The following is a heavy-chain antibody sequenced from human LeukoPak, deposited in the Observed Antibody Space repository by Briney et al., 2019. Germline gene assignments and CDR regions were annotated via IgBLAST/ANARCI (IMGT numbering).Heavy chain of an antibody. V-gene: IGHV3-74*03. J-gene: IGHJ4*02. CDR1: GVTFSSYW. D-gene: IGHD3-22*01. Sequence: GGSLRLSCAASGVTFSSYWMHWVRQAPGKGLVWVSRINSDGSRTMYADSVKGRFTISRDNAKNTLYLQMNSLRAEDTAVYYSASDYDSSGYYFDYWGQGTLVTVSS. CDR3: ASDYDSSGYYFDY. CDR2: INSDGSRT.